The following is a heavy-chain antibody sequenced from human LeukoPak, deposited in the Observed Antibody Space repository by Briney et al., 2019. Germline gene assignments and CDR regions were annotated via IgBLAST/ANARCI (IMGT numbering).Heavy chain of an antibody. D-gene: IGHD3-22*01. Sequence: SETLSLTCTVSGGSISSSSYSWGWIRQPPGKGLECIGSIYYSGSTYYNPSLKSRVTISVDTSKNQFSLKLSSVTAADTAVYYCARIPRSGYYYGVDYWGQGTLVTVSS. J-gene: IGHJ4*02. CDR2: IYYSGST. CDR3: ARIPRSGYYYGVDY. V-gene: IGHV4-39*01. CDR1: GGSISSSSYS.